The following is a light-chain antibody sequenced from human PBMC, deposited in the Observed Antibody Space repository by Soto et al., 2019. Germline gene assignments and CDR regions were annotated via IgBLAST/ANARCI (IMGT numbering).Light chain of an antibody. Sequence: QSALAQPASVSGSPGQSITISCTGSSSDIGTFKFVSWYQQHPGKAPKLLIYEVSVRPSGISGRFSGSKSGNTASLTISTLRAEDEADYYCSSYRATSTLVFGTGTKVTVL. J-gene: IGLJ1*01. CDR3: SSYRATSTLV. V-gene: IGLV2-14*01. CDR1: SSDIGTFKF. CDR2: EVS.